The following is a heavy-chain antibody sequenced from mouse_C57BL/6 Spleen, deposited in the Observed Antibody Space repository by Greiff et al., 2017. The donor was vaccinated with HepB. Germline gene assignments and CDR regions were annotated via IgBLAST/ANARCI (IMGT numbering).Heavy chain of an antibody. J-gene: IGHJ4*01. CDR1: GYTFTSYW. CDR3: AREGLRPGYAMDY. CDR2: IYPGSGST. V-gene: IGHV1-55*01. Sequence: QVQLQQPGAELVKPGASVKMSCKASGYTFTSYWITWVKQRPGQGLEWIGDIYPGSGSTNYNEKFKSKATLTVDTSSSTAYMQLSSLTSEDSAVYYCAREGLRPGYAMDYWGQGTSVTVSS. D-gene: IGHD2-4*01.